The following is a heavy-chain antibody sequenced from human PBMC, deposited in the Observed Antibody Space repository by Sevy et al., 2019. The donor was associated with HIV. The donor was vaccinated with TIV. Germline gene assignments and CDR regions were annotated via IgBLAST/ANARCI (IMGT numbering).Heavy chain of an antibody. J-gene: IGHJ6*02. CDR1: GGSFRRSHW. CDR3: AREEYFYGSGTYGYGMDV. CDR2: IYYSGSR. Sequence: SETLSLTCAVSGGSFRRSHWWSWVRQSPGKGLEWIGEIYYSGSRNYNPSLKSRLTISVDTSNNLFSLRLSSVTAADTAVYYCAREEYFYGSGTYGYGMDVWGQGTTVTVSS. D-gene: IGHD3-10*01. V-gene: IGHV4-4*02.